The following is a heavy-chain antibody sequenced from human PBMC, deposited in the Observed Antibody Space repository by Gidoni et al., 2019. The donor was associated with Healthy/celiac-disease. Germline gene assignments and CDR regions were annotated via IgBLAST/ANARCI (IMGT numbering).Heavy chain of an antibody. D-gene: IGHD6-13*01. Sequence: QVQLVQSGAEVKKPGSSVKVSCTASGCTFSSYAISWVRQAPGQGLEWMGRIIPILGIANYAQKFQGRVTITADKSTSTAYMELSSLRSEDTAVYYCARDQQLVREGWFDPWGQGTLVTVSS. V-gene: IGHV1-69*04. CDR2: IIPILGIA. CDR1: GCTFSSYA. J-gene: IGHJ5*02. CDR3: ARDQQLVREGWFDP.